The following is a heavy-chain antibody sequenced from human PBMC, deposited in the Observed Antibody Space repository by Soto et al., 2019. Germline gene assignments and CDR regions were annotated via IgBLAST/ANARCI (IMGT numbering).Heavy chain of an antibody. J-gene: IGHJ3*02. CDR3: ARHGITGSYYDAFDI. D-gene: IGHD1-26*01. CDR2: IKYSGTT. V-gene: IGHV4-39*01. CDR1: GGSISRSRCH. Sequence: PSETLSLICTVSGGSISRSRCHWGWIRQPPGKGLEWIASIKYSGTTFYNPSLKRLVTLSLDTHKNQFALKLSSGTAAETAVYYCARHGITGSYYDAFDIWGQETMVTV.